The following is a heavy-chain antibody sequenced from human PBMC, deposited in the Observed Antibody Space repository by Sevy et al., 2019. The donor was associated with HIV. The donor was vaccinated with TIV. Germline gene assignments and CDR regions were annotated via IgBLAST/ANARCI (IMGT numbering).Heavy chain of an antibody. CDR3: ARVGHSRGYYGSDR. CDR2: ISAYNGNT. V-gene: IGHV1-18*01. J-gene: IGHJ5*02. D-gene: IGHD3-22*01. Sequence: AAVKVSCKASGYTFINYGISWVGQAPGQGLEWMGWISAYNGNTDYTLNLQGRVTMTTNASTSTAYMELRSLTYDHTAFYYCARVGHSRGYYGSDRWGQGTLVTVSS. CDR1: GYTFINYG.